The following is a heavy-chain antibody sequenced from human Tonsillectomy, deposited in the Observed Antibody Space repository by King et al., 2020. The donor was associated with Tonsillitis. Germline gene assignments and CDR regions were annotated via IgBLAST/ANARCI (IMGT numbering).Heavy chain of an antibody. CDR3: ARAGPVLWEPYSAFDI. V-gene: IGHV4-34*01. J-gene: IGHJ3*02. CDR1: GGSFSDYH. CDR2: INHSGST. Sequence: VQLQQWGAGLLKPSETLSRTCAVYGGSFSDYHWSWIRQPPGKGLEWIGEINHSGSTSYNPSLKSRVTISVDTSKNQFSLKLSSVTAADTAVYYCARAGPVLWEPYSAFDIWDQGTMVTVSS. D-gene: IGHD1-26*01.